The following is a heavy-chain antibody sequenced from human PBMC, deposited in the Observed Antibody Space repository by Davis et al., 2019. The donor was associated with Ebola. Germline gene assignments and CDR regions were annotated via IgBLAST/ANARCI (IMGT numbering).Heavy chain of an antibody. Sequence: GESPKTSCAASGSTVRSNYMSWVRQAPGKGLEWVSAISGSGGSTYYADSVKRRFTISRDNSKNTLYLQMNSLRAEDTAVYYCAKDLDRYYDFWSGAFDYWGQGTLVTVSS. CDR3: AKDLDRYYDFWSGAFDY. CDR2: ISGSGGST. CDR1: GSTVRSNY. D-gene: IGHD3-3*01. V-gene: IGHV3-23*01. J-gene: IGHJ4*02.